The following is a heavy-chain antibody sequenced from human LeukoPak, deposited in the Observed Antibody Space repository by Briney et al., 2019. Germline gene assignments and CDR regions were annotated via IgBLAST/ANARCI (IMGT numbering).Heavy chain of an antibody. V-gene: IGHV4-39*01. Sequence: SETLSLTCTVSGGPISSPNHFWGWVRQPPGKGLQWIGSVYYGGSTSSNPSLKSRVTMSADTSKNQFSLTLSSVTAADTAVYYCARVVAGTKDFQHWGQGTLVTVSS. CDR2: VYYGGST. D-gene: IGHD6-19*01. CDR3: ARVVAGTKDFQH. J-gene: IGHJ1*01. CDR1: GGPISSPNHF.